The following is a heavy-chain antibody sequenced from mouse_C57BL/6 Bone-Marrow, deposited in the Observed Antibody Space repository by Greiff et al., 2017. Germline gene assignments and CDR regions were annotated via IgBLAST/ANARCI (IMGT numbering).Heavy chain of an antibody. Sequence: EVKLVESGGDLVKPGGSLKLSCAASGFTFSSYGMSWVRQTPAKRLEWVATISSGGSYTYYPDSVKGRFTISRDNAKNTLYLQMSSLKSEDTAMYYCARRYYGSSYGFAYWGQGTLVTVSA. V-gene: IGHV5-6*02. CDR3: ARRYYGSSYGFAY. CDR1: GFTFSSYG. CDR2: ISSGGSYT. J-gene: IGHJ3*01. D-gene: IGHD1-1*01.